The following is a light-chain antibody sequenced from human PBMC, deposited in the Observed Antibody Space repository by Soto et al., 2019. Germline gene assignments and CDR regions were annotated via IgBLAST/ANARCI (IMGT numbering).Light chain of an antibody. J-gene: IGKJ4*01. CDR3: QHYVTWPLT. CDR2: GTS. Sequence: EILVPQSPATLSGSPGEGATLSCRASQGISGTLAWYQQKPGQAPRLLIYGTSSRATGVPARFSGSRSGAEFTLTICSLQSEDFAVYYCQHYVTWPLTFGRGTKVDIK. CDR1: QGISGT. V-gene: IGKV3-15*01.